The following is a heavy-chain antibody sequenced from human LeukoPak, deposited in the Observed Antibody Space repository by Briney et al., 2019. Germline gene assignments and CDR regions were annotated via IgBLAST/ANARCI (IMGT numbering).Heavy chain of an antibody. CDR1: GFTFSGSA. CDR2: IRSKANSYAT. D-gene: IGHD1-26*01. V-gene: IGHV3-73*01. Sequence: GRSLRLSCAASGFTFSGSAMHWVRQASRKWLEWVGGIRSKANSYATAYAASVKGRFTISRDDSKNTAYLQMNSLKTEDTAVYYCARDASGELLRNAFDIWGQGTMVTVSS. J-gene: IGHJ3*02. CDR3: ARDASGELLRNAFDI.